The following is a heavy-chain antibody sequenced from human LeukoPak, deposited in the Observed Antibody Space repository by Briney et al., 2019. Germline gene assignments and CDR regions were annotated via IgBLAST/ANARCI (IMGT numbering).Heavy chain of an antibody. Sequence: SETLSLTCAVYGGSFSGHYWTWIRQPPAQGLRWSGEVNDRGSANYNPSLNSRLTISEDKSKNQFTLRLPSVTAADTAVYYCARGVVSGRFGDYYYYMDVWGIGTTVTVSS. D-gene: IGHD3-16*01. V-gene: IGHV4-34*01. J-gene: IGHJ6*03. CDR2: VNDRGSA. CDR3: ARGVVSGRFGDYYYYMDV. CDR1: GGSFSGHY.